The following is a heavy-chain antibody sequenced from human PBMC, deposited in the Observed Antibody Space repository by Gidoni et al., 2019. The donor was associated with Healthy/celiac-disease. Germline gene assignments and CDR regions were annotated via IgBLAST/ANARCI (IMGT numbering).Heavy chain of an antibody. CDR3: AKGEGAAVYYYYYMDV. V-gene: IGHV3-23*01. Sequence: EVQLLESGGGLVQPGGSLRLSCAASGFTFSSYAMSWVRQAPGKGLEWVSAISGSGGSTYYADSVKGRFTISRDNSKNTLYLQMNSLRAEDTAVYYCAKGEGAAVYYYYYMDVWGKGTTVTVSS. CDR1: GFTFSSYA. J-gene: IGHJ6*03. D-gene: IGHD2-15*01. CDR2: ISGSGGST.